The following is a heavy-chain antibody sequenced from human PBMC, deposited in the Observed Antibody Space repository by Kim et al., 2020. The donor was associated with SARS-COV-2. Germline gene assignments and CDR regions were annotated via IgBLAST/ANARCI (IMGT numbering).Heavy chain of an antibody. CDR3: TRKEDYFYGMDV. Sequence: NNTPSLKGRVTISVDTSKNQFSLKLSSVAAADTAVYYWTRKEDYFYGMDVWGQGTTVTVSS. J-gene: IGHJ6*02. V-gene: IGHV4-59*01.